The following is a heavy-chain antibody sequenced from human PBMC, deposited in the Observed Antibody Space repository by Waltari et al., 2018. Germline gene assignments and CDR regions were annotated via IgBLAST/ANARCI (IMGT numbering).Heavy chain of an antibody. CDR2: INTNTGNP. J-gene: IGHJ6*02. V-gene: IGHV7-4-1*02. CDR3: ASLPRLGRRLGYYYGMDV. CDR1: GYTFTSYA. D-gene: IGHD7-27*01. Sequence: VQLVQSGAEVKKPGATVKISCKVSGYTFTSYAMNWVRQAPGQGLEWMGWINTNTGNPTYAQGFTGRFVFSLDTSVSTAYLQISSLKAEDTAVYYCASLPRLGRRLGYYYGMDVWGQGTTVTVSS.